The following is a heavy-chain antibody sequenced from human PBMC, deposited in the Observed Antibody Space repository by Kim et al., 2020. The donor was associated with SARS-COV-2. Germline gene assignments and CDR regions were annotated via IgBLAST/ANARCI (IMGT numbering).Heavy chain of an antibody. D-gene: IGHD2-21*02. V-gene: IGHV1-69*13. J-gene: IGHJ4*02. Sequence: SVKVSCKASGGTFSSYAISWVRQAPGQGLEWMGGIIPIFGTANYAQKFQGRVTITADESTSTAYMELSSLRSEDTAVYYCAVGVVTAICSFCPTQNFDYWGQGTLVTVST. CDR2: IIPIFGTA. CDR3: AVGVVTAICSFCPTQNFDY. CDR1: GGTFSSYA.